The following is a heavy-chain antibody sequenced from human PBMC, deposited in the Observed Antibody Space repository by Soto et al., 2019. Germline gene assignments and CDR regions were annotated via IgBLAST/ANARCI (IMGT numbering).Heavy chain of an antibody. Sequence: PSRTLCPPCTVSCGSISSGGYYWNLIRQPPGKGLEWIGYISYSGITNYNPSLKSRVTISVDTSKSQFSLKVTSVTAADTAVYYCARDMGQGYGERNWFDPWGQGTLVTVSS. CDR2: ISYSGIT. J-gene: IGHJ5*02. D-gene: IGHD4-17*01. V-gene: IGHV4-61*08. CDR1: CGSISSGGYY. CDR3: ARDMGQGYGERNWFDP.